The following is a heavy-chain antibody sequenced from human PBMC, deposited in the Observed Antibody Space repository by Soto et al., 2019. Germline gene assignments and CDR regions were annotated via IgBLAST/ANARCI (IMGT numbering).Heavy chain of an antibody. V-gene: IGHV3-30-3*01. J-gene: IGHJ6*02. CDR1: GFTFSSYA. Sequence: GGSLRLSCAASGFTFSSYAMHWVRQAPGKGLEWVAVISYDVSNKYYADSVKGRFTISRDNSKNTLYLQMNSLRAEDTAVYYCARIRVFGIAAAGTGMAVWGQGTRVTLSS. CDR3: ARIRVFGIAAAGTGMAV. CDR2: ISYDVSNK. D-gene: IGHD6-13*01.